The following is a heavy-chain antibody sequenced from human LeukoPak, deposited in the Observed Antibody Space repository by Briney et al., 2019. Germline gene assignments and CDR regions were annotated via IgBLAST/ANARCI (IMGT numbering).Heavy chain of an antibody. Sequence: PSETLSLTCTVSGGSISSSSYYWGWIRQPPGKGLEWIGSIYYSGSTYYNPSLKSRVTISVDTSKNQFSLKLSSVTAADTAVYYCARGSGYSYGLWDYWGQGTLVTVSS. V-gene: IGHV4-39*07. CDR2: IYYSGST. CDR3: ARGSGYSYGLWDY. D-gene: IGHD5-18*01. J-gene: IGHJ4*02. CDR1: GGSISSSSYY.